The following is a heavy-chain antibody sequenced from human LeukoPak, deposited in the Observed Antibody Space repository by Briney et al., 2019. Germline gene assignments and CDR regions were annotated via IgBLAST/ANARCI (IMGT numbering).Heavy chain of an antibody. J-gene: IGHJ4*02. CDR3: ARGRTTVTTGVHRQRQELFDY. V-gene: IGHV4-34*01. CDR1: GGSFSGYY. Sequence: SETLSLTCAVYGGSFSGYYWSWIRQPPGKGLEWIGEINHSGSTNYNPSLKSRVTISVDTSKNQFSLKLSSVTAADTAVYYRARGRTTVTTGVHRQRQELFDYWGQGTLVTVSS. D-gene: IGHD4-17*01. CDR2: INHSGST.